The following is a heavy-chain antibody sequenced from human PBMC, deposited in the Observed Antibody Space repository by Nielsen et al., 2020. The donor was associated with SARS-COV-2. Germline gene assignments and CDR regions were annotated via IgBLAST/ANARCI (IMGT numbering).Heavy chain of an antibody. D-gene: IGHD2-21*02. CDR1: GGSIGSMGYY. J-gene: IGHJ4*02. V-gene: IGHV4-61*08. CDR3: ARVDLKCGGDCYTYFDY. CDR2: IYYSGST. Sequence: SETLSLTCTVSGGSIGSMGYYWSWIRQPPGKGLEWIGYIYYSGSTNYNPSLKSRVTISVDTSKNQFSLKLSSVTAADTAVYYCARVDLKCGGDCYTYFDYWGQGTLVTVSS.